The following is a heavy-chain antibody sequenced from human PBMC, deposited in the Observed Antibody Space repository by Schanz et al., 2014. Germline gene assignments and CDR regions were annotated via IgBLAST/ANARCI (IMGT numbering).Heavy chain of an antibody. J-gene: IGHJ4*02. CDR3: TKEDATALWYFEH. CDR1: GFTVNTNY. D-gene: IGHD6-13*01. Sequence: EVQLVESGGGLIQPGGSLRLSCAVSGFTVNTNYMSWVRQAPGKGLEWVSGINTSGGSRYYAESVKGRFTISRDNSKNLVVLQMNSLRVDDTAVYYCTKEDATALWYFEHWGQGTLVTVSS. CDR2: INTSGGSR. V-gene: IGHV3-53*01.